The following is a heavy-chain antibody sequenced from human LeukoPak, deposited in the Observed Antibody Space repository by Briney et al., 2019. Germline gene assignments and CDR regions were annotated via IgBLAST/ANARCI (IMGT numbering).Heavy chain of an antibody. J-gene: IGHJ4*02. V-gene: IGHV3-7*01. Sequence: GGSLRLSCAAPGFTFGIYLITSVRQAPGKRLEWVANIKEDGNEKYYVDSVKGRFSISRDNAKSSLYLLMNTLRGEDTAVYYRARGWGSSSSWYFDSWGQGTLVTVSS. CDR3: ARGWGSSSSWYFDS. CDR1: GFTFGIYL. D-gene: IGHD6-13*01. CDR2: IKEDGNEK.